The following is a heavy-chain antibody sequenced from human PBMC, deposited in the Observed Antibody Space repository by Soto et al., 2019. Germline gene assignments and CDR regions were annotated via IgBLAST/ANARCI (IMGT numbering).Heavy chain of an antibody. CDR1: GGTFSSCT. CDR3: SRDGRRCDLDA. CDR2: IIPILGIA. D-gene: IGHD4-17*01. V-gene: IGHV1-69*08. Sequence: QVQLVQSGAEVKKAGSSVKVSCKASGGTFSSCTISWVRQAPGQGLEWMGRIIPILGIANYAQKFQGRVTITADKSTSTAYMELSSLRSEDTAVYYCSRDGRRCDLDAWGQGTTVTVSS. J-gene: IGHJ6*02.